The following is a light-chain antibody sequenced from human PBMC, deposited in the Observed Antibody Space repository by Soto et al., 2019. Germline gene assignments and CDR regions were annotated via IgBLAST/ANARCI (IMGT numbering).Light chain of an antibody. V-gene: IGLV1-47*01. J-gene: IGLJ2*01. CDR1: SSNIGSNY. CDR3: SSYAGGNNLV. CDR2: RNN. Sequence: QSVLTQPPSASGTPGQRVNISCSGSSSNIGSNYVYWYRQFPGTAPKLLIQRNNQRPSGVPARFSGSKSGTSASLAISGLRSEDEADYYCSSYAGGNNLVFGGGTKLTVL.